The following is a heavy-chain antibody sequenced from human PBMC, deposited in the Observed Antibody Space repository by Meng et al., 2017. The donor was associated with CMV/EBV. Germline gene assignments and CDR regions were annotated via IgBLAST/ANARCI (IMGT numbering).Heavy chain of an antibody. J-gene: IGHJ4*02. CDR2: ISGSDNST. Sequence: GESLKISCAASGFTFSSYAMSWVRQAPGKGLEWVSAISGSDNSTYYADSVKGRFTISRDNSKNTLYLQMNSLRAEDTAVYYCARESRDYYDSSGYRFDDYWGQGTLVTVSS. V-gene: IGHV3-23*01. CDR3: ARESRDYYDSSGYRFDDY. CDR1: GFTFSSYA. D-gene: IGHD3-22*01.